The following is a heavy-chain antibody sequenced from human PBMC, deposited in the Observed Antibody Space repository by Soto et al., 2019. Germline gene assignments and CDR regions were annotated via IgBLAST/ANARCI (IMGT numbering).Heavy chain of an antibody. D-gene: IGHD6-19*01. CDR1: GGSISSYY. V-gene: IGHV4-59*08. Sequence: SETLSLTCTVSGGSISSYYWSWIRQPPGKGLEWIGYIYYSGSTNYNPSLKSRVTISVDTSKNQFSLKLSSVTAADTAVYYCARHVGQWPYTGYYFDYWGQGTLVTVSS. CDR3: ARHVGQWPYTGYYFDY. J-gene: IGHJ4*02. CDR2: IYYSGST.